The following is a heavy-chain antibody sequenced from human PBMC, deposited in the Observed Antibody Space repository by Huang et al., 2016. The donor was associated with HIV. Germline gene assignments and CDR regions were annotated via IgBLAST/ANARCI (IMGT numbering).Heavy chain of an antibody. CDR2: IYYSGST. V-gene: IGHV4-30-4*08. CDR1: CGSINSGGYY. Sequence: QVQLQESGPGLVKPSQTLSLTCTVSCGSINSGGYYGNWIRQPPGKGLGWIVYIYYSGSTYYNPALKSRVTISVDTSKNQFSLKLSSVTAADTAVYYCARVGLQYSPDLYYFDYWGQGSLVTVSS. J-gene: IGHJ4*02. CDR3: ARVGLQYSPDLYYFDY. D-gene: IGHD4-4*01.